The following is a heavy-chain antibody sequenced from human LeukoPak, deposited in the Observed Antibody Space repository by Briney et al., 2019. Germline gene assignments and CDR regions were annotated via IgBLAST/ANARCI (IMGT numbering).Heavy chain of an antibody. J-gene: IGHJ4*02. Sequence: GGSLRPSCAASGFTFSNCAMSWVRQAPEKGLEWVSGISGSGSSTYYADSVKGRFTISRDNPENTLSLQMNSLRADDTAIYYCAKSCNSGNCYYNYWGQGTLVTVSS. CDR2: ISGSGSST. CDR1: GFTFSNCA. V-gene: IGHV3-23*01. D-gene: IGHD2/OR15-2a*01. CDR3: AKSCNSGNCYYNY.